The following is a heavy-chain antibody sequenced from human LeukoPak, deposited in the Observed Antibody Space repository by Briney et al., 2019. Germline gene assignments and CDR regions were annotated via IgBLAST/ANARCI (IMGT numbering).Heavy chain of an antibody. CDR2: IIPMFGTP. J-gene: IGHJ6*03. Sequence: SVRVSCKASGGAFSSYAVSWVRQAPGQGLEWMGGIIPMFGTPNYAQKFQGRVTSTTYESTSTVYMELSSLKSEDTAVYYCARDKGYCSSTSCFYYMDVWAKGTTVTVSS. CDR1: GGAFSSYA. CDR3: ARDKGYCSSTSCFYYMDV. D-gene: IGHD2-2*01. V-gene: IGHV1-69*05.